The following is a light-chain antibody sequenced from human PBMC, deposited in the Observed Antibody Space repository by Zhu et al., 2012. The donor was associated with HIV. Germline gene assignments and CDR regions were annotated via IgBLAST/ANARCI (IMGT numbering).Light chain of an antibody. CDR1: QSVSSNY. CDR3: HQYDNSWT. Sequence: EVVLTQSPDTLSLPPGDRATLACRASQSVSSNYLIWYQQKPGQAPRPLIYGASDRASGVPDRFSGSGSGTDFTLSISRLEPEDFAVYYCHQYDNSWTFGQGTKVEIK. V-gene: IGKV3-20*01. J-gene: IGKJ1*01. CDR2: GAS.